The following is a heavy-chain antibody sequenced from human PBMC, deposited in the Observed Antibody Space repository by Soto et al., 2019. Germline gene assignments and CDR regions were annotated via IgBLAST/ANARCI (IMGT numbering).Heavy chain of an antibody. Sequence: SETISLRCAVSRDASRTSNRWSSAGQSPGKGLEWIGEIYQTGSTNYNPSLKSRVTISVDKSKNEFSLKLRSVTAADTAVYYCAREGDFPLVPRQVFEYWGLGTLVTVS. J-gene: IGHJ4*02. CDR2: IYQTGST. V-gene: IGHV4-4*02. D-gene: IGHD2-2*01. CDR3: AREGDFPLVPRQVFEY. CDR1: RDASRTSNR.